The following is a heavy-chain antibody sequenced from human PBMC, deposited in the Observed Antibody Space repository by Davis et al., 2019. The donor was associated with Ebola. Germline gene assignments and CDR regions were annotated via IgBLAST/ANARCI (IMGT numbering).Heavy chain of an antibody. Sequence: GGSLRLSCAASGFTFSSYAMYWVRQAPGKGLEWISGINWNGGSTGYADSVKGRFTISRDNAKNSLYLQMNSLRAEDTAVYYCARQRWLQSYYFDYWGQGTLVTVSS. D-gene: IGHD5-24*01. V-gene: IGHV3-20*04. CDR2: INWNGGST. CDR3: ARQRWLQSYYFDY. J-gene: IGHJ4*02. CDR1: GFTFSSYA.